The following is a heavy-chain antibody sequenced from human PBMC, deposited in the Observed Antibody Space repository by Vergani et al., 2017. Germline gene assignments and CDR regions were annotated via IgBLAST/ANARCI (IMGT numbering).Heavy chain of an antibody. Sequence: QVQLVESGGGVVQPGGSMRLSCAASGFTFSSYGMHWVRQAPGKGLEWVAFIRYDGSNKYYADSVKGRFTITRDNSKNTVYLQMNRLRSEDTAVYYCAKETWSGDRTNWVDPWGQGTLVTVSS. V-gene: IGHV3-30*02. J-gene: IGHJ5*02. CDR3: AKETWSGDRTNWVDP. D-gene: IGHD3-10*01. CDR1: GFTFSSYG. CDR2: IRYDGSNK.